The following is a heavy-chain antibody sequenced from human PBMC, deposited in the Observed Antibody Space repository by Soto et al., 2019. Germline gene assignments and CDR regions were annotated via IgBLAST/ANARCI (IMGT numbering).Heavy chain of an antibody. CDR2: SRDKTKSYTT. D-gene: IGHD1-20*01. CDR3: ARAGFNNCHDFDY. CDR1: GFTFSDHY. J-gene: IGHJ4*02. Sequence: PGGSLRLSCAASGFTFSDHYMDWVRQAPGKGLEWVSRSRDKTKSYTTEYAASVKGRFTISRDDSKNSLFLQMSSLKTEDTAVYYCARAGFNNCHDFDYWGQGTLVTVSS. V-gene: IGHV3-72*01.